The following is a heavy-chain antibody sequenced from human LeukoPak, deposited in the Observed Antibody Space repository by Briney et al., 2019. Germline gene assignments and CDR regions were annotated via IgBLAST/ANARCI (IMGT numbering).Heavy chain of an antibody. J-gene: IGHJ4*02. Sequence: GGTFSSYAXXWVRQAPGQGLEWMGGIIPIFGTANYAQKFQGRVTITADESTSTAYMELSSLRSEDTAVYYCARTSGYSYGPFDYWGQGTLVTVSS. CDR3: ARTSGYSYGPFDY. V-gene: IGHV1-69*01. CDR2: IIPIFGTA. D-gene: IGHD5-18*01. CDR1: GGTFSSYA.